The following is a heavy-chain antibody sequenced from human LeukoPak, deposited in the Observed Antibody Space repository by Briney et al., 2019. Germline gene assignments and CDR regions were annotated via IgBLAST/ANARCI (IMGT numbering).Heavy chain of an antibody. CDR1: GFTFSSYS. CDR2: ISSSSSYI. V-gene: IGHV3-21*01. CDR3: ARDSPNSGTDY. J-gene: IGHJ4*02. Sequence: GGSLRLSCAASGFTFSSYSMNWVRQAPGKGLEWVSSISSSSSYIYYADSVKGRFTISRDNSKNTLYLQMNSLRAEDTAVYYCARDSPNSGTDYWGQGTLVTVSS. D-gene: IGHD4-23*01.